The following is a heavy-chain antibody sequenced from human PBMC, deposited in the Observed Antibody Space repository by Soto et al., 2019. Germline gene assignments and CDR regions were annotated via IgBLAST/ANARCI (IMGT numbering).Heavy chain of an antibody. CDR2: IYYNGST. Sequence: QVQLQESGPGLVKPSEILSLTCSVSGGSISNFYWTWIRQPPGKGLEWSGYIYYNGSTNYNPCLNSRVAISVDPSKIQFSLKLTSVTTADTALYYGARHNREVAWKFNTWGQGTMVTVSS. J-gene: IGHJ3*01. V-gene: IGHV4-59*08. D-gene: IGHD1-1*01. CDR1: GGSISNFY. CDR3: ARHNREVAWKFNT.